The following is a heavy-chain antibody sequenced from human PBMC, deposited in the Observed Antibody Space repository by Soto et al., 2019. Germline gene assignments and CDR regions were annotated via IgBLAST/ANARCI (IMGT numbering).Heavy chain of an antibody. Sequence: GGSLRLSCAASGFTFSDHYMDWVRQAPGKGLEWVGRTRNKANSYTTEYAASVKGRFTISRDDSKNSLYLQMNSLKTEDTAVYYCAREPVDFWSGYYDFDYWGQGTLVTVSS. V-gene: IGHV3-72*01. CDR3: AREPVDFWSGYYDFDY. CDR1: GFTFSDHY. CDR2: TRNKANSYTT. D-gene: IGHD3-3*01. J-gene: IGHJ4*02.